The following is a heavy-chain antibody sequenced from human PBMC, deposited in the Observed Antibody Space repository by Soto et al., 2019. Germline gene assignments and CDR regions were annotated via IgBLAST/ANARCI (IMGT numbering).Heavy chain of an antibody. D-gene: IGHD3-10*01. J-gene: IGHJ6*04. Sequence: GGSLRLSRAAAGFTVSSNDMSWVRQAPGKGLEWVSVIYSGGSTYYADSVKGRFTISRHNSKNTLYLQMNSLRAEDTAVYYCARGVGSRRGDVWGKGTTVTVSS. CDR3: ARGVGSRRGDV. CDR2: IYSGGST. V-gene: IGHV3-53*04. CDR1: GFTVSSND.